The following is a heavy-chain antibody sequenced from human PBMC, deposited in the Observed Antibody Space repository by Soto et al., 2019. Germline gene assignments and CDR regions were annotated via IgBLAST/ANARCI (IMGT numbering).Heavy chain of an antibody. V-gene: IGHV1-69*13. CDR3: ARYLNSIFGAVISGSPGRNWFHP. CDR2: IIPIFGTA. D-gene: IGHD3-3*01. CDR1: GGTFSSYA. J-gene: IGHJ5*02. Sequence: ASVKVSCKASGGTFSSYAISWVRQAPGQGLEWMGGIIPIFGTANYAQKFQGRVTITADESTSTAYMELSSLRSEDTAVYYCARYLNSIFGAVISGSPGRNWFHPWGQGTLVTVSS.